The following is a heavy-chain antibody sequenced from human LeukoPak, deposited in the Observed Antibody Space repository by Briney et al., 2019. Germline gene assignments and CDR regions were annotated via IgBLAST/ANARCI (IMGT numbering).Heavy chain of an antibody. D-gene: IGHD5-24*01. CDR3: AKDVEMATISYFDY. J-gene: IGHJ4*02. Sequence: GGSLRLSCAASGFTFSSYGMQWVRQAPGKGLEWVAFIRYDGSNKYYADSVKGRFTISRDNSKNTLYLQMNSLRAEDTAVYYCAKDVEMATISYFDYWGQGTLVTVSS. V-gene: IGHV3-30*02. CDR1: GFTFSSYG. CDR2: IRYDGSNK.